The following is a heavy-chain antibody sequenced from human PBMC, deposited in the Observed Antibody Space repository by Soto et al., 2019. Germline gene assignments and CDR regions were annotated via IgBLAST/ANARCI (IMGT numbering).Heavy chain of an antibody. J-gene: IGHJ4*02. CDR2: ITSDTNTI. CDR3: ARSVEGHFDY. V-gene: IGHV3-48*02. Sequence: EVQLVESGGGLVQPGGSLRLTCAASGFPFSIYSMNWVRQAPGKGLEWASYITSDTNTIKYADSVKGRVTISRDNAKNLVYLQMNSMSDEDTAVYFCARSVEGHFDYWGQGTVVTVSS. D-gene: IGHD6-19*01. CDR1: GFPFSIYS.